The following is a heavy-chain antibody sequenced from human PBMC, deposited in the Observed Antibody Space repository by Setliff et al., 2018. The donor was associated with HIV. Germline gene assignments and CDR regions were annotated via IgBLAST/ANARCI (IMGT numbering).Heavy chain of an antibody. Sequence: PSETLSLTCTVSGGSISSTVYYWGWIRQPPGKGLEWIGYIYTSVSTNYNPSLKSRVTISLDTSKNQFSLKLSSVTAADTAVYFCARQDRYCTSTDCYRYFNYWGQGTLVTVSS. CDR3: ARQDRYCTSTDCYRYFNY. V-gene: IGHV4-61*05. J-gene: IGHJ4*02. CDR2: IYTSVST. D-gene: IGHD2-2*02. CDR1: GGSISSTVYY.